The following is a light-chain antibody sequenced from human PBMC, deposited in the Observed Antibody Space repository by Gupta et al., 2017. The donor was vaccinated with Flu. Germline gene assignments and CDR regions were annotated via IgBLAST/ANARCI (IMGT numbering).Light chain of an antibody. V-gene: IGLV1-44*01. CDR3: AAWDDSLNGHYV. CDR1: SSNIGSNY. J-gene: IGLJ1*01. Sequence: VTISCSGSSSNIGSNYVNWYQQVPGTAPNLLIYVNNQRPSGVPDRFSGSKSGTSASLAINGLQSGDEADYYCAAWDDSLNGHYVFGTGTKVTVL. CDR2: VNN.